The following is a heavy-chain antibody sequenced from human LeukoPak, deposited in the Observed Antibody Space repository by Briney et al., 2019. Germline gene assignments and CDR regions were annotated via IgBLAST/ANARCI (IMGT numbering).Heavy chain of an antibody. CDR3: ARTVAGGQYWYFDL. V-gene: IGHV1-18*01. Sequence: GASVKVSCKASGYTFTNYGLTWVRQAPGQGLEWMGWISVYSDKANYAQKFQGRVTMTADTSTRTAYLELRSLRSDDTAVYYCARTVAGGQYWYFDLWGRGTLVTVSS. CDR2: ISVYSDKA. D-gene: IGHD6-19*01. CDR1: GYTFTNYG. J-gene: IGHJ2*01.